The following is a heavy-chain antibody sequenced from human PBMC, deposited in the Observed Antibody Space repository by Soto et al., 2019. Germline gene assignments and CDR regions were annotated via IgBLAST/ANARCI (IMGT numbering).Heavy chain of an antibody. D-gene: IGHD4-17*01. J-gene: IGHJ4*02. CDR3: ARVVWDSTTVTTFDY. Sequence: PSETLSLTCTVSGGSISSYYWSWIRQPPGKGLEWIGYIYYSGSTNYNPSLKSRVTISVDTSKNQFSLKLSSVTAADTAVYYCARVVWDSTTVTTFDYWGQGTLVTVSS. CDR2: IYYSGST. CDR1: GGSISSYY. V-gene: IGHV4-59*01.